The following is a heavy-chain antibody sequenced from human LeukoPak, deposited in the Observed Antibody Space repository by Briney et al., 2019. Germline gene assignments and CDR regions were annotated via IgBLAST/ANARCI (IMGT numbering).Heavy chain of an antibody. V-gene: IGHV3-48*03. J-gene: IGHJ4*02. CDR2: ISSSGSTI. CDR1: GFTFSSYE. CDR3: ARDLSPVVRASPMGY. D-gene: IGHD3-10*01. Sequence: GGSLRLSCAASGFTFSSYEMNWVRQAPGKGLEWVSYISSSGSTIYYAASVKGRFTISRDNAKNSLYLQMNSLRAEDTAVYYCARDLSPVVRASPMGYWGQGTLVTVSS.